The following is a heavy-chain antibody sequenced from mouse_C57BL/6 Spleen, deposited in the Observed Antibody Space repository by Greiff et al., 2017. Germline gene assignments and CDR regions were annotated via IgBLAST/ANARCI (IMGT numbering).Heavy chain of an antibody. CDR1: GYTFTDYY. V-gene: IGHV1-19*01. J-gene: IGHJ2*01. D-gene: IGHD1-1*01. CDR3: ARWDYYGSSYGYFDY. Sequence: VQLQQSGPVLVKPGASVKMSCKASGYTFTDYYMNWVKQSHGKSLEWIGVINPYNGGTSYNQKFKGKATLTVDKSSSTAYMELNSLTSEDSAVYYCARWDYYGSSYGYFDYWGQGTTLTVSS. CDR2: INPYNGGT.